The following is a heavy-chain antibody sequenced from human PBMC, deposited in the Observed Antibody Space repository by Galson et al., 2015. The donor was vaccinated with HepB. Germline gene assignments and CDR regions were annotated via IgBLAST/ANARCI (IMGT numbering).Heavy chain of an antibody. CDR3: ARHGGGYCSGGTCYPDY. D-gene: IGHD2-15*01. V-gene: IGHV5-51*01. CDR1: GYSFTTYW. Sequence: QSGAEVKKSGESLRISCKGSGYSFTTYWIGWVRQMPGKGLEWMGIIYPGDSDTRYGPSFQGQVTISADKSISTAYLQWSSLKASDTAMYYCARHGGGYCSGGTCYPDYWGQGTLVTVSS. J-gene: IGHJ4*02. CDR2: IYPGDSDT.